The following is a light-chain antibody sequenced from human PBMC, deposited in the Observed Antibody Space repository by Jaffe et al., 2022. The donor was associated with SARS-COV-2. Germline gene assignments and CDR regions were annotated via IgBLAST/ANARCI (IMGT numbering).Light chain of an antibody. J-gene: IGKJ2*01. Sequence: DIQMTQSPSSLPASVGDRVTITCRASQSISSNLNWYQQKPGKAPKLLIYAASNLQSGVPSRFSGSGPGTHFTLTISSLQPEDFATYFCQQSYSTPYTFGQGTKVDIK. CDR3: QQSYSTPYT. CDR2: AAS. V-gene: IGKV1-39*01. CDR1: QSISSN.